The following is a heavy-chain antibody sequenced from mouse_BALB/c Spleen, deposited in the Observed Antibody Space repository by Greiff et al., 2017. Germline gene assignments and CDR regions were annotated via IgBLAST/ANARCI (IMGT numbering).Heavy chain of an antibody. CDR2: ISSGGSYT. CDR3: ASAYCYGSRFAY. J-gene: IGHJ3*01. V-gene: IGHV5-6*01. Sequence: EVQRVESGGDLVKPGGSLKLSCAASGFTFSSYGMSWVRQTPDKRLEWVATISSGGSYTYYPDSVKGRFTISRDNAKNTLYLQMSSLKSEDTAMYDCASAYCYGSRFAYWGQGTLVTVSA. CDR1: GFTFSSYG. D-gene: IGHD1-1*01.